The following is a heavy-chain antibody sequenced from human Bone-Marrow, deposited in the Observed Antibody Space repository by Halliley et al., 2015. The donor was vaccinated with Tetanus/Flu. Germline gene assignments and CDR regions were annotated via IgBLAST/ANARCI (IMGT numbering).Heavy chain of an antibody. CDR2: VSDHGTTK. V-gene: IGHV3-30*03. J-gene: IGHJ4*02. CDR3: AVGSYFDY. D-gene: IGHD3-10*01. CDR1: GFTFSSYG. Sequence: LRLSCVASGFTFSSYGIHWVRQAPGKGLQWVAVVSDHGTTKFYADSVKGRFTVSRDNSKNTTYLQMNSLRPDDTAVYYCAVGSYFDYWGQGTLVTVSS.